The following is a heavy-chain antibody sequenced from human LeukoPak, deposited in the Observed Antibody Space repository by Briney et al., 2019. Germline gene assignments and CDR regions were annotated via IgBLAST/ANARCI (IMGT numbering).Heavy chain of an antibody. CDR3: AKGADLMITFGRAHNLFDY. Sequence: PSETLSLTCTVSGGSFSSYYWSWIRQPPGKGLEWIGYIYYSGSTNYNPSLKSRVTISVDTSKNQFSLKLSSVTAADTAVYYCAKGADLMITFGRAHNLFDYWGQGALVTVSS. J-gene: IGHJ4*02. CDR1: GGSFSSYY. CDR2: IYYSGST. V-gene: IGHV4-59*08. D-gene: IGHD3-16*01.